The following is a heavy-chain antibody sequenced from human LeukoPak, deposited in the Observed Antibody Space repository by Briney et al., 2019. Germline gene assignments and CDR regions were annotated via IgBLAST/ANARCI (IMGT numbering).Heavy chain of an antibody. CDR3: AKAPISKDCSGGSCYLFDY. Sequence: GVSLRLSCAASGFTFKSYAMTWVRQAPGKGLEWVSSVSDSGDYAYYADSVKGRFTISRDNSKNTLYLQVNSLRAEDTAVYYCAKAPISKDCSGGSCYLFDYWGQGTLVTVSS. V-gene: IGHV3-23*01. CDR2: VSDSGDYA. D-gene: IGHD2-15*01. J-gene: IGHJ4*02. CDR1: GFTFKSYA.